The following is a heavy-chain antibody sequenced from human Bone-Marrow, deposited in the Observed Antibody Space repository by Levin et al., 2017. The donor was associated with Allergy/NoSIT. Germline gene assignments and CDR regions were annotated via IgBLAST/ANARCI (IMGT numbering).Heavy chain of an antibody. CDR3: AKGAYGMDV. Sequence: GGSLRLSCAASGLRFGSYGMHWVRQAPGKGLEWVAMISFDGNNKYYADSVKGRFTISRDNSKSTLYLQVDSLRGDDTAVYYCAKGAYGMDVWGRGTTVTVSS. V-gene: IGHV3-30*18. CDR2: ISFDGNNK. CDR1: GLRFGSYG. J-gene: IGHJ6*02.